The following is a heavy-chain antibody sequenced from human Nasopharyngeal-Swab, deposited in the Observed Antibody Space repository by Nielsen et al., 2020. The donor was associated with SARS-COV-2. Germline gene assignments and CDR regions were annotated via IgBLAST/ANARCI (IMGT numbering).Heavy chain of an antibody. CDR1: GGTLRTYA. CDR2: IIPIFGTS. CDR3: AGELGRNNWEQLVIGGRWFDP. J-gene: IGHJ5*02. Sequence: SVKVSCKASGGTLRTYATNWFRQAPGQGLEWMGGIIPIFGTSAYAQKFKGRVTIIADESTSTVYMDLNSLRSEDTAVYYCAGELGRNNWEQLVIGGRWFDPWGQGTLVTVSS. V-gene: IGHV1-69*13. D-gene: IGHD6-6*01.